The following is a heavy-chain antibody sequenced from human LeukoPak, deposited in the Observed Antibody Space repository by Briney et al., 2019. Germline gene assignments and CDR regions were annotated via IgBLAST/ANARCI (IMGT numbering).Heavy chain of an antibody. CDR1: GYTFTSYG. Sequence: ASVKVSCKASGYTFTSYGISWVRQAPGQGLEWMAWMNPNSGGTSYAQKFQGRVTMTRDTSISTGYMELSRLRFDDTAVYYCAINKAAKSLDYWGQGTLVTVSS. V-gene: IGHV1-2*02. CDR2: MNPNSGGT. J-gene: IGHJ4*02. CDR3: AINKAAKSLDY. D-gene: IGHD6-25*01.